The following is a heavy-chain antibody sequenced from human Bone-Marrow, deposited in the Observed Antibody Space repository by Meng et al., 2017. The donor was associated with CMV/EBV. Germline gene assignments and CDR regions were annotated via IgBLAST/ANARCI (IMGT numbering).Heavy chain of an antibody. CDR3: ARAGWSGYYTHFDY. V-gene: IGHV4-31*02. Sequence: SGGSISSGCYYWSWIRQHPGKGLEWIGYIYYSGITYYNPSLKSRVTISVYTSKNQFSLKLSSVTAADTAVYYCARAGWSGYYTHFDYWGQGTLVTVSS. D-gene: IGHD3-3*01. J-gene: IGHJ4*02. CDR2: IYYSGIT. CDR1: GGSISSGCYY.